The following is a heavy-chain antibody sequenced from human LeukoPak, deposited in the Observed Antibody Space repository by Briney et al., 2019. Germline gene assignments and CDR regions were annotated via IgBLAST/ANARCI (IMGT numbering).Heavy chain of an antibody. CDR3: ARARGGQQLVHYDY. Sequence: GASVKVSCKAFGYTLSSYGITWVRQVPGQGLEWMGWISANNGNTNYAQKIQGRVTMTPDTSTSTAYMELRSLRSDDTAVYYCARARGGQQLVHYDYWGQGTLVTVSS. CDR2: ISANNGNT. V-gene: IGHV1-18*04. D-gene: IGHD6-13*01. J-gene: IGHJ4*02. CDR1: GYTLSSYG.